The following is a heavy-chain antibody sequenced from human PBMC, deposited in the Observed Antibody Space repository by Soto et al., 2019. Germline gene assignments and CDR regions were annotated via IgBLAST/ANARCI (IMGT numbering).Heavy chain of an antibody. CDR2: INNVGTTI. Sequence: SLRLSCAASGFTFSGFNMNWVRQAPGKGLEWVSYINNVGTTIYYADSVKGRFTISRDNAKNSLYLQMNSLRDEDTAVYYCARGSLINFDYWGLGTLVTVSS. J-gene: IGHJ4*02. V-gene: IGHV3-48*02. CDR1: GFTFSGFN. CDR3: ARGSLINFDY.